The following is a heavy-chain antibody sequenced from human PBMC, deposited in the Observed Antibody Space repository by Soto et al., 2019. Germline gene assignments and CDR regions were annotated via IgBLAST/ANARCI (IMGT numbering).Heavy chain of an antibody. CDR1: GYSFTTYW. CDR2: INPGDSDI. J-gene: IGHJ6*02. V-gene: IGHV5-51*01. D-gene: IGHD4-4*01. Sequence: GESLKISCKASGYSFTTYWIAWVRQMPGKGLEWMGIINPGDSDIRYSPSFQGQVTISADNSISTAYLQWSSLKASDTAMYYCARHEQFYFYYYGMDVWGQGTAVTVSS. CDR3: ARHEQFYFYYYGMDV.